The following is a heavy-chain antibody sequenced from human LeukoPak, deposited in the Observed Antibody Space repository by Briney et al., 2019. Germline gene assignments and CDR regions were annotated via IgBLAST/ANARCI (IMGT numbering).Heavy chain of an antibody. CDR3: ARNRYSGYEVPYYFDY. CDR1: GGSFSSYY. Sequence: SETLSLTCTVSGGSFSSYYWSWIRQPPGKGLEWIGYIYYSGSTNYNPSLKSRVTISVDTSKNQFSLKLSSVTAADTAVYYCARNRYSGYEVPYYFDYWGQGTLVTVSS. CDR2: IYYSGST. D-gene: IGHD5-12*01. V-gene: IGHV4-59*01. J-gene: IGHJ4*02.